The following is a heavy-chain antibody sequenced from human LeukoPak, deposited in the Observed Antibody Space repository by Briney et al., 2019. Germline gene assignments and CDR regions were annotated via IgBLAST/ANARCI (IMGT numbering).Heavy chain of an antibody. CDR1: GFTFSSYW. CDR3: AKVGYYYDSSDL. CDR2: ISGSGGST. D-gene: IGHD3-22*01. Sequence: GGSLRLSCAASGFTFSSYWMSWVRQAPGKGLEWVSAISGSGGSTYYADSVKGRFTISRDNSKNTLYLQMNSLRAEDTAVYYCAKVGYYYDSSDLWGQGTLVTVSS. V-gene: IGHV3-23*01. J-gene: IGHJ4*02.